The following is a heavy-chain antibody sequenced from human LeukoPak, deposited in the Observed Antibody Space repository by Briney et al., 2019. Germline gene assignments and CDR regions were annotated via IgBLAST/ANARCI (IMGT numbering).Heavy chain of an antibody. CDR1: GFTFSSYA. CDR2: ISGSGGST. V-gene: IGHV3-23*01. D-gene: IGHD7-27*01. J-gene: IGHJ4*02. CDR3: AKPTPGDRCWDY. Sequence: GASLRLSCAASGFTFSSYAMSWVRQAPGKGLEWVSAISGSGGSTYYADSVKGRFTISRDNSKNTLYLQVNSLRAEDTAVYYCAKPTPGDRCWDYWGQGTLVTVSS.